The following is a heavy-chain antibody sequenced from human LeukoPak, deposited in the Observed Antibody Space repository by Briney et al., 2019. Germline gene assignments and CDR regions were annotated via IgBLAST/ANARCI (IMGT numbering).Heavy chain of an antibody. CDR2: INHSGST. D-gene: IGHD6-19*01. V-gene: IGHV4-34*01. CDR3: ARRSPGVSSGWPRTKGYYYYYGMDV. CDR1: GGSFSGYY. J-gene: IGHJ6*02. Sequence: SETLSLTCAVYGGSFSGYYWSWIRQPPGKGLEWIGEINHSGSTNYNPSLKSRVTISVDTSKNQFSLKLSSVTAADTAVYYCARRSPGVSSGWPRTKGYYYYYGMDVWGRGTTVTVSS.